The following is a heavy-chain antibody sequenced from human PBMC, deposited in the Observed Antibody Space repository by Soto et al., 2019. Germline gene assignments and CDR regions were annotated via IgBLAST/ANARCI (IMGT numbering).Heavy chain of an antibody. J-gene: IGHJ6*02. CDR3: ARGINSGWPNYYYYGMDV. D-gene: IGHD6-19*01. CDR2: IIPIFGTA. Sequence: QVQLVQSGAEVKKPGSSVKVSCKASGGTFSSYAISWVRQAPGQGLEWMGVIIPIFGTANYAQKFQGRVTITADESTSTAYMELSSLRSEDTAVYYCARGINSGWPNYYYYGMDVWGQGTTVTVSS. V-gene: IGHV1-69*01. CDR1: GGTFSSYA.